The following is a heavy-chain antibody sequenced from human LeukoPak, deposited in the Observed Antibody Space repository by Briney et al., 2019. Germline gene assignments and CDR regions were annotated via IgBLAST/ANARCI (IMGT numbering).Heavy chain of an antibody. V-gene: IGHV3-21*01. Sequence: PGGSQRLSCAASGFTVSSNYMSWVRQAPGKGLEWVSSISSSSSYIYYADSVKGRFTISRDNAKNSLYLQMNSLRAEDTAVYYCARTNYYGSGSYPAAFDIWGQGTMVTVSS. CDR1: GFTVSSNY. J-gene: IGHJ3*02. D-gene: IGHD3-10*01. CDR2: ISSSSSYI. CDR3: ARTNYYGSGSYPAAFDI.